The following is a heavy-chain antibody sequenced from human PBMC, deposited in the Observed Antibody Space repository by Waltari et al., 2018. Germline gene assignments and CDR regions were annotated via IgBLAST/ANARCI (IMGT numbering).Heavy chain of an antibody. J-gene: IGHJ1*01. CDR3: ARLIGGTLTEYYQ. CDR1: GFTFSSHW. Sequence: EVQLMESGGGLVQPGGSLRLSCAASGFTFSSHWMTWVRQAPGNGLEWVANIKEDGSEKYYVDSVKGRFTISRDNAKNSLYLQMNSLRVEDAAVYYCARLIGGTLTEYYQWGQGTLVTVPS. D-gene: IGHD1-26*01. CDR2: IKEDGSEK. V-gene: IGHV3-7*01.